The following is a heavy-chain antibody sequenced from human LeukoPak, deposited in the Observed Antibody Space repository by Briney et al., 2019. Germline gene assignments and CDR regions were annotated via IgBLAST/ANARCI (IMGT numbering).Heavy chain of an antibody. Sequence: AAVKVSCKASGYTFTSYGISWVRQAPGQGLEWMGWISAYNGNTNYAQKLQGRVTMTTDTSTSTAYMELRSLRSDDTAVYYCARYYYDSSVLNWFDPWGQGTLVTVSS. J-gene: IGHJ5*02. CDR3: ARYYYDSSVLNWFDP. CDR1: GYTFTSYG. V-gene: IGHV1-18*01. D-gene: IGHD3-22*01. CDR2: ISAYNGNT.